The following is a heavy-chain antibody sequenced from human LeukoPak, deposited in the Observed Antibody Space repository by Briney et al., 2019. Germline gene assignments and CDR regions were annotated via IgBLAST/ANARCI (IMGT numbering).Heavy chain of an antibody. CDR1: GYTFTSYD. CDR2: INPNSGGT. Sequence: ASVKVSCKASGYTFTSYDINWVRQAPGQGLEWMGWINPNSGGTNYAQKFQGRVTMTRDTSISTAYMELSRLRSDDTAVYYCARSGIVVVPAAKGLFFQHWGQGTLVTVSS. D-gene: IGHD2-2*01. V-gene: IGHV1-2*02. CDR3: ARSGIVVVPAAKGLFFQH. J-gene: IGHJ1*01.